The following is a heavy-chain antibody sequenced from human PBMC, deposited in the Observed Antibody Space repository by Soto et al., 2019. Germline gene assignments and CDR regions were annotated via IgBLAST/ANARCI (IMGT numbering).Heavy chain of an antibody. CDR2: IYYSGST. CDR1: GGSISSGGYY. CDR3: ARMVAGTHKAWFDP. J-gene: IGHJ5*02. Sequence: SETLSLTCTVSGGSISSGGYYWSWIRQHPGKGLEWIGYIYYSGSTYYNPSLKSRVTISVDTSKNQFSLKLSSVTAADTAVYYCARMVAGTHKAWFDPWGQGTLVTVSS. V-gene: IGHV4-31*03. D-gene: IGHD6-19*01.